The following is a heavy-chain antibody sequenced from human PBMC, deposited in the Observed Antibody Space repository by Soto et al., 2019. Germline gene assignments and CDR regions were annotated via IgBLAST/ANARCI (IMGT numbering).Heavy chain of an antibody. J-gene: IGHJ5*02. CDR1: GFTFSSYS. D-gene: IGHD3-9*01. Sequence: EVQLLESGGGLVKPGGSLRLSCAASGFTFSSYSMNWIRQAPGKGLEWVSSISGSATYIYYADSVKGRFTISRDNAKNTLYLHMNSLRPEDTAVYFWARDRGSHGILTDWFDPGARGPWSPSPQ. CDR3: ARDRGSHGILTDWFDP. V-gene: IGHV3-21*01. CDR2: ISGSATYI.